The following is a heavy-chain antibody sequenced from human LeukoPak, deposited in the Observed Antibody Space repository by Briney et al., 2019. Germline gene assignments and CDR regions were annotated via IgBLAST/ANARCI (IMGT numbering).Heavy chain of an antibody. J-gene: IGHJ4*02. CDR3: ARDRGGAGFDY. Sequence: PGGSLRLSCAASGFTFDDYAMHWVRQAPGKGLEWVSGISWNSGSIGYADSVKGRFTISRDNAKNSLYLQMNSLRAEDTAVYYCARDRGGAGFDYWGQGTLVTVSS. CDR2: ISWNSGSI. CDR1: GFTFDDYA. D-gene: IGHD3-16*01. V-gene: IGHV3-9*01.